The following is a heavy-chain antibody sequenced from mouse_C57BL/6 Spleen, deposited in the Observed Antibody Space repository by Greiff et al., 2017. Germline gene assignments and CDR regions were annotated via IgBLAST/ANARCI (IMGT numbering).Heavy chain of an antibody. V-gene: IGHV5-16*01. Sequence: EVMLVESEGGLVQPGSSMKLSCTASGFTFSDYYMAWVRQVPEKGLEWVANINYDGSSTYYLDSLKSRFIISRDNAKNILYLQMSSLKSEDTATYYCARVPYYYGSLYFDYWGQGTTLIVSS. CDR1: GFTFSDYY. D-gene: IGHD1-1*01. CDR3: ARVPYYYGSLYFDY. J-gene: IGHJ2*01. CDR2: INYDGSST.